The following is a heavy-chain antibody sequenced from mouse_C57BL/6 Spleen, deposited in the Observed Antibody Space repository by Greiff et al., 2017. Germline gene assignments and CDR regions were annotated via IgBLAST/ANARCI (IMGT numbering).Heavy chain of an antibody. Sequence: VQLQQSGPELVKPGASVKMSCKASGYTFTDYNMHWVKQSHGKSLEWIGYINPNNGGTSYNQKFKGKATLTVNKSSSTAYMELRSLTSEDSAVYYCARNYDYLAWFAYWGQGTLVTVSA. CDR2: INPNNGGT. J-gene: IGHJ3*01. V-gene: IGHV1-22*01. CDR1: GYTFTDYN. CDR3: ARNYDYLAWFAY. D-gene: IGHD2-4*01.